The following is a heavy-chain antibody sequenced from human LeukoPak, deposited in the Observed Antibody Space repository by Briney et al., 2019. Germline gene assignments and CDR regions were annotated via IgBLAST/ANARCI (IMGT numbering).Heavy chain of an antibody. Sequence: GGSLRLSCAASGFTFSNAWMSWVRQAPGKGLEWVGRIKGKTDGGTTDYAAPVKGRFTISRDDSKNTLYLQMNSLKTEDTAVYYCTTGGTWRYSGYDGDYWGQGTLVTVSS. V-gene: IGHV3-15*01. J-gene: IGHJ4*02. D-gene: IGHD5-12*01. CDR2: IKGKTDGGTT. CDR1: GFTFSNAW. CDR3: TTGGTWRYSGYDGDY.